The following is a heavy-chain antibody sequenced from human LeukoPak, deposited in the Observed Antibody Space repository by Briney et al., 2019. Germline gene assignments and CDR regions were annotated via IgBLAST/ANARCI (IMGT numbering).Heavy chain of an antibody. CDR3: ARGSGAVAGTLDQYFDY. Sequence: GGSLRLSCAASGFTVSSNYMSWVRQAPGKGLEWVSVIYSGGSTYYADSVKGRFTISRDNSKNTLYLQMNSLRAEDTAVYYCARGSGAVAGTLDQYFDYWGQGTLVTVSS. V-gene: IGHV3-53*01. J-gene: IGHJ4*02. CDR1: GFTVSSNY. D-gene: IGHD6-19*01. CDR2: IYSGGST.